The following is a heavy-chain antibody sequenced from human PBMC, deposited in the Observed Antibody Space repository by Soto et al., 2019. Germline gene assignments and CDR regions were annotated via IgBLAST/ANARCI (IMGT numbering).Heavy chain of an antibody. CDR3: ARDYLSPAPRWKWLFFDY. CDR1: GGTFSSYA. D-gene: IGHD3-22*01. J-gene: IGHJ4*02. Sequence: ASVKVSCKASGGTFSSYAISWVRQAPGQGLEWMGGIIPIFGTANYAQKFQGRVTITADESTSTAYMELSSLRSEDTAVYYCARDYLSPAPRWKWLFFDYWGQGTLVTVSS. V-gene: IGHV1-69*13. CDR2: IIPIFGTA.